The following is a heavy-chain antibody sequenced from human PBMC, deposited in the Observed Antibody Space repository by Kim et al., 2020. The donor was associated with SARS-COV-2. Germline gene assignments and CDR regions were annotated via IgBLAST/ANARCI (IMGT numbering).Heavy chain of an antibody. J-gene: IGHJ4*02. V-gene: IGHV4-39*01. D-gene: IGHD3-22*01. Sequence: YYNPSLKSRVTISVDTSKNQFSLKLSSVTAADTAVYYCARREIVVGYFDYWGQGTLVTVSS. CDR3: ARREIVVGYFDY.